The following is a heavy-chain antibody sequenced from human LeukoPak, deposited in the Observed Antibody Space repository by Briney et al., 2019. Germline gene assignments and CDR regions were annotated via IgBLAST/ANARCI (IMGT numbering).Heavy chain of an antibody. CDR3: AKSLIPLLWFGESNIHQPRPTFAY. J-gene: IGHJ4*02. CDR2: ISGSGGST. V-gene: IGHV3-23*01. D-gene: IGHD3-10*01. CDR1: GFTFSSYA. Sequence: GGSLRLSCAASGFTFSSYAMSWVRQAPGKGLEWVSAISGSGGSTYYADSVKGRFTISRDNSKNTLYLQMNSLRAEDTAVYYCAKSLIPLLWFGESNIHQPRPTFAYWGQGTLVTVS.